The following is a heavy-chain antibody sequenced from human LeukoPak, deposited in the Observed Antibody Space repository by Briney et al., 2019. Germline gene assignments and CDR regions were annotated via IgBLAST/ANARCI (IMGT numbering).Heavy chain of an antibody. Sequence: SETLSLTCTVSGYSISSGYYWGWIRQPPGKGLEWIGSIYYSGSTYYNPSLKSRVTISVDTSKNQFSLKLSSVTAADTAVYYCASGGTASNFDYWGQGTLVTVSS. CDR3: ASGGTASNFDY. J-gene: IGHJ4*02. CDR1: GYSISSGYY. V-gene: IGHV4-38-2*02. D-gene: IGHD2-21*02. CDR2: IYYSGST.